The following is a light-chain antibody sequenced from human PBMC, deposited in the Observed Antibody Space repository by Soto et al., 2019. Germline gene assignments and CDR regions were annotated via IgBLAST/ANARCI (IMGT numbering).Light chain of an antibody. Sequence: DIQMSQSPSPLSASVGDRVTITCRASQSIGTWLAWYQQKPGQAPKLLIYDGSTLESGVPSRFSGSGSGTEFTLTISSLQPDDFATYYCQQYNTYSTTFGQGTDLEI. V-gene: IGKV1-5*01. CDR3: QQYNTYSTT. J-gene: IGKJ2*01. CDR1: QSIGTW. CDR2: DGS.